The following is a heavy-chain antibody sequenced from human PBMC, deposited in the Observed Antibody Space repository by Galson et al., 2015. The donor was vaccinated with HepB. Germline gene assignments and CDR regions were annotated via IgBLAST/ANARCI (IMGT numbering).Heavy chain of an antibody. CDR3: ARIRVAFNGTYYPFDY. D-gene: IGHD1-26*01. CDR1: GFSLTTGGMC. Sequence: PALVKPTQTLTLTCTFSGFSLTTGGMCVTWIRQPPGKALEWLARIDWDDDKYYNTSLKTRLTISKDTSKNQVVLTMTNMDPVDTATYYCARIRVAFNGTYYPFDYWGQGTLVTVSS. CDR2: IDWDDDK. V-gene: IGHV2-70*11. J-gene: IGHJ4*02.